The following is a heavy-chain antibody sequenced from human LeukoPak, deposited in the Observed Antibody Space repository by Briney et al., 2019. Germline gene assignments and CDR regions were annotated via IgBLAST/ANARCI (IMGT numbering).Heavy chain of an antibody. Sequence: PGGSLRLSCAASGFTFSSYSMNWARQAPGKGLEWVSSISSSSSYIYYADSVKGRFTISRDNAKNSLYLQMNSLRAEDTAVYYCASPRDSSGYGMDVWGQGTTVTVSS. D-gene: IGHD6-19*01. CDR1: GFTFSSYS. J-gene: IGHJ6*02. CDR3: ASPRDSSGYGMDV. CDR2: ISSSSSYI. V-gene: IGHV3-21*01.